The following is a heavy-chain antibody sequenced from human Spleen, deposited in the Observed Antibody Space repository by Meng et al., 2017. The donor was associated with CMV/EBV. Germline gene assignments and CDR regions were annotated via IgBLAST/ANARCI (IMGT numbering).Heavy chain of an antibody. J-gene: IGHJ5*02. Sequence: SCKASGYTFNSYYIHWLRQAPGQGLEWMGIVNPASGTSTYAQIFEGRVTMTRDTSTTTVYMELSRLRSDDTAVYYCASHSEDRSFDPWGQGTLVTVSS. CDR3: ASHSEDRSFDP. CDR1: GYTFNSYY. CDR2: VNPASGTS. V-gene: IGHV1-46*02. D-gene: IGHD2-15*01.